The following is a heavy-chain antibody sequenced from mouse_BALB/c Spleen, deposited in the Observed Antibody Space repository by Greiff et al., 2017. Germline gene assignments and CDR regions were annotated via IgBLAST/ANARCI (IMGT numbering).Heavy chain of an antibody. CDR1: GYTFTSYW. D-gene: IGHD2-1*01. CDR2: IYPGNSDT. Sequence: VQLKESGTVLARPGASVKMSCKASGYTFTSYWMHWVKQRPGQGLEWIGAIYPGNSDTSYNQKFKGKAKLTAVTSTNTAYMELSSLTNEDSAVYYCTRNGNYEAWFAYWGQGTLVTVSA. V-gene: IGHV1-5*01. J-gene: IGHJ3*01. CDR3: TRNGNYEAWFAY.